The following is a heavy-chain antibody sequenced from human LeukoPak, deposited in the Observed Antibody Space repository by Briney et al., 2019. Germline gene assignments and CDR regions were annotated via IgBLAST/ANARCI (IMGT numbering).Heavy chain of an antibody. D-gene: IGHD3-10*01. CDR2: VHYSGST. CDR1: GGSISSSSYF. CDR3: ARQLYVSGSYYATMDV. V-gene: IGHV4-39*01. J-gene: IGHJ6*03. Sequence: SETLSLTCSVSGGSISSSSYFWGWIRQPPGKGLEWIASVHYSGSTYYNPSLKSRLTISVDTSKNQFSLKVSSVTAADTAVYFCARQLYVSGSYYATMDVWGKGTTVTISS.